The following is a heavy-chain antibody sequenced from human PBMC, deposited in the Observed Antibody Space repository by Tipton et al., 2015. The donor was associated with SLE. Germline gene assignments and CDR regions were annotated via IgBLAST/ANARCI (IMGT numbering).Heavy chain of an antibody. V-gene: IGHV4-34*01. CDR1: GHSISSGFY. D-gene: IGHD3-10*01. CDR3: ARVRFAGAGDYYYYIDV. Sequence: TLSLTCSVPGHSISSGFYWSWIRQPPGKGLEWIGEINHRGLTNSNSSLKSRATISVDTSKNQFSLKLSPVTAADTAVYYCARVRFAGAGDYYYYIDVWAKGTPVTVSS. J-gene: IGHJ6*03. CDR2: INHRGLT.